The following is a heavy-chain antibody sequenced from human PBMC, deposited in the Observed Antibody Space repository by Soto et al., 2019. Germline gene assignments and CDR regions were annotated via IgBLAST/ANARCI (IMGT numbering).Heavy chain of an antibody. J-gene: IGHJ4*02. Sequence: QVQLQESGPGLVKPSQTLSLTCTVSGGSISSGDYYWSWIRQPPGKGLEWIGYIYYSGSTYYNPSLKSRVTISVDTSKNQFSLKLSSVTAADTAVYYCARGVEWLSGIPPTFDYWGQGTLVTVSS. CDR3: ARGVEWLSGIPPTFDY. D-gene: IGHD3-3*01. CDR2: IYYSGST. V-gene: IGHV4-30-4*01. CDR1: GGSISSGDYY.